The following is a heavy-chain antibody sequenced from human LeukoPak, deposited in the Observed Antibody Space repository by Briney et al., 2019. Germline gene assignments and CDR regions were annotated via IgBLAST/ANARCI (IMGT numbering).Heavy chain of an antibody. Sequence: SETLSLTCAVYGGSFSGYYWSWIRQPPGKGLEWIGEINHSRSTNYNPSLKSRVTISVDTSKNQFSLKLSSVTAADTAVYYCTSSQTQSDDAFDIWGQGTMVTVSS. CDR3: TSSQTQSDDAFDI. CDR1: GGSFSGYY. J-gene: IGHJ3*02. CDR2: INHSRST. V-gene: IGHV4-34*01.